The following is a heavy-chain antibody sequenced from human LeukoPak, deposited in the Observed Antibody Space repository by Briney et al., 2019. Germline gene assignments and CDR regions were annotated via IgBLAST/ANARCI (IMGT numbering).Heavy chain of an antibody. V-gene: IGHV3-23*01. J-gene: IGHJ4*02. CDR2: ISGSGGST. CDR3: AKAEYSSGWYPDY. D-gene: IGHD6-19*01. CDR1: GFTFDDYA. Sequence: GRSLRLSCAASGFTFDDYAMHWVRQAPGKGLEWVSGISGSGGSTYCADSVKGRFTISRDNSKNTLYLQMNSLRAEDTAVYYRAKAEYSSGWYPDYWGQGTLVTVSS.